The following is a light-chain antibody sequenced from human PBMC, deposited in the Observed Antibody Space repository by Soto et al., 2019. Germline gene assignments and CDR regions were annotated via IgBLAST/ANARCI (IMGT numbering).Light chain of an antibody. CDR2: SAS. CDR3: QQCHNSPLT. V-gene: IGKV3-15*01. CDR1: QSISTE. Sequence: EIVMTQSPATLSVSPGERATLSCRASQSISTEFAWYQQKPGQPPRLLIYSASTRATGVPARFTGSGSGSEFTLTISELQSADFAVYYCQQCHNSPLTFGQGTRLEI. J-gene: IGKJ2*01.